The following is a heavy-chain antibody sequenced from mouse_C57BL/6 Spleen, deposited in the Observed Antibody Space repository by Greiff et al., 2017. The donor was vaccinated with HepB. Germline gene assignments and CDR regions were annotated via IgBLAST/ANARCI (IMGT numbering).Heavy chain of an antibody. Sequence: EVQRVESGEGLVKPGGSLKHSCAASGFTFSSYAMSWVRQTPEKRLEWVAYISSGGDYISYADTVKGRCTISRDNARNTLYLQMSSLKSEDTAMYYCTRDNSNYAMDYWAQGTSATVSS. J-gene: IGHJ4*01. D-gene: IGHD2-5*01. CDR2: ISSGGDYI. CDR1: GFTFSSYA. CDR3: TRDNSNYAMDY. V-gene: IGHV5-9-1*02.